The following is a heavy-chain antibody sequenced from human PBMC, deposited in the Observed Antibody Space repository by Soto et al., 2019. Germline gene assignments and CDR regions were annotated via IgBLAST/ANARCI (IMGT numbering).Heavy chain of an antibody. D-gene: IGHD3-9*01. CDR3: ARADYDILTGSLGYYFAY. CDR1: GDSISSGGYS. Sequence: QLQLQESGSGLVKPSQTLSLTCDVSGDSISSGGYSWNWIRQPPGKGLEWIGYIYHSGTTYYNPSLKSRVTISVHRSKNQFSLNLNSVTAADTAVYYCARADYDILTGSLGYYFAYWGQGALVNVSS. CDR2: IYHSGTT. V-gene: IGHV4-30-2*01. J-gene: IGHJ4*02.